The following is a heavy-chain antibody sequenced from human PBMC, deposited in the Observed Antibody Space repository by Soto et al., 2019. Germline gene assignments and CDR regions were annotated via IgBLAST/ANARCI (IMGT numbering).Heavy chain of an antibody. CDR2: ISDDGTKN. D-gene: IGHD2-15*01. CDR3: ARGRGYCSGNSCYSDYYSGLDV. Sequence: QVHLVESGGGVVQPGRSLRLSCEASGFIFSNYPLDWVRQAPGKGLEWVAVISDDGTKNHYADAVQGRFTISRDNSKNTLYLEMNTLRPEDTAVYYCARGRGYCSGNSCYSDYYSGLDVWGQGTTVTVSS. V-gene: IGHV3-30-3*01. J-gene: IGHJ6*02. CDR1: GFIFSNYP.